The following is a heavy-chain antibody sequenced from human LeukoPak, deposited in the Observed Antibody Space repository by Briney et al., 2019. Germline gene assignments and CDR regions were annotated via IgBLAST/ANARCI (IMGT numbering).Heavy chain of an antibody. J-gene: IGHJ4*02. V-gene: IGHV3-23*01. D-gene: IGHD6-19*01. CDR3: AKDRYSSGWCD. Sequence: GGSLRLSCAASGFTFSSYAMSWVRQAPGKGLEGVSAISGSGGSTYYADSVKGRFTISRDNSKNTLYLQMNSLRAEDTAVYYCAKDRYSSGWCDWGPGTLVTVSS. CDR1: GFTFSSYA. CDR2: ISGSGGST.